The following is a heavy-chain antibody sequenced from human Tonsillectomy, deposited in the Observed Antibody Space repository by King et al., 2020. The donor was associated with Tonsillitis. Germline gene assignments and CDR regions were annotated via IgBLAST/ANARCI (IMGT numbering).Heavy chain of an antibody. D-gene: IGHD3-10*01. CDR3: ARGYNSGPPAY. V-gene: IGHV4-34*01. Sequence: VQLQQWGAGLLKPSETLSLTCAVYGGSFSGYYWSWIRQPPGKGLEWIGEINHSGSTNYNPSLKSRVTISVDTSKNQFSLKLSSVTAADTAVYYCARGYNSGPPAYWGQGTLVTVSS. CDR1: GGSFSGYY. CDR2: INHSGST. J-gene: IGHJ4*02.